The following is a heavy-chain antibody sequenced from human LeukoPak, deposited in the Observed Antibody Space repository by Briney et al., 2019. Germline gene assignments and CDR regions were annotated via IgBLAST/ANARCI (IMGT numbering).Heavy chain of an antibody. CDR1: GFSFKDYY. V-gene: IGHV3-11*01. CDR3: ARGPRILAAGSYFFDY. J-gene: IGHJ4*02. D-gene: IGHD6-13*01. Sequence: GGSLILSCAASGFSFKDYYYSWIRPAPGKGLEWVSFINVNGGAMYYADFVKGRFTISRENAQNSVYLEMNSLRDEDTAVYYCARGPRILAAGSYFFDYWGQGSLVTVSS. CDR2: INVNGGAM.